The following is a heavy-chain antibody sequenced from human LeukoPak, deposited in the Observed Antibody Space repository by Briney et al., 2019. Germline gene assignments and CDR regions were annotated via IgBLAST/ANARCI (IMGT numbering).Heavy chain of an antibody. CDR1: GFMFSSYW. CDR2: ISSSSSYI. J-gene: IGHJ6*03. CDR3: ARADYSSTWSHDYYYMDV. D-gene: IGHD6-13*01. V-gene: IGHV3-21*01. Sequence: GGSLRLSCAASGFMFSSYWMSWVRQAPGKGLEWVSSISSSSSYIYYGDSVKGRFTISRDNAKNSLYLQMNSLRAKDTAVYYCARADYSSTWSHDYYYMDVWGKGTTVTVSS.